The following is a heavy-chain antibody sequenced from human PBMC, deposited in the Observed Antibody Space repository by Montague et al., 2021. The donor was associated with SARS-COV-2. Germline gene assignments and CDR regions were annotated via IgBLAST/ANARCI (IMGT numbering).Heavy chain of an antibody. CDR2: ISYSGRT. J-gene: IGHJ4*02. Sequence: TRSLTCTVSGGSISSDDSYWTWIRQHPGKGLEWIGYISYSGRTSYNVSLKSRLTISADTSDSQFSLKLTSMTAADTAVYYCARMYVPAHGTSAASYSDYWGRGTLVTVSS. CDR3: ARMYVPAHGTSAASYSDY. V-gene: IGHV4-31*03. D-gene: IGHD6-13*01. CDR1: GGSISSDDSY.